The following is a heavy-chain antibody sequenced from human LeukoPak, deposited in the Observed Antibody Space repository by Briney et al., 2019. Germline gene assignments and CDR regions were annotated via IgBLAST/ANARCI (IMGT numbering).Heavy chain of an antibody. Sequence: PSETLSLTCTVSGGSIGSYYWSWIRQPPGKGLEWIGYIYYSGSTNYNPSLKSRVTISVDTSKNQFSLKLSSVTAADTAVYYCARDDGSGSDSMDVWGKGTTVTVSS. V-gene: IGHV4-59*01. CDR1: GGSIGSYY. D-gene: IGHD3-10*01. CDR3: ARDDGSGSDSMDV. CDR2: IYYSGST. J-gene: IGHJ6*03.